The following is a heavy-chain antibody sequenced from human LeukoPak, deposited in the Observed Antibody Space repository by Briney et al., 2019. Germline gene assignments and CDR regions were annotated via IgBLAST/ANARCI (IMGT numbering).Heavy chain of an antibody. Sequence: GGSLRLSCAASRFTFSNFAMTWVRQAPGKGLEWVSSIVGSSSTYYADSLKGRFTISRDNAKNSLYLQMNSLRAEDTAVYYCAKDRRYRDKTYYYDSSGYWAGDYWGQGTLVTVSS. V-gene: IGHV3-21*01. CDR1: RFTFSNFA. D-gene: IGHD3-22*01. CDR2: IVGSSST. J-gene: IGHJ4*02. CDR3: AKDRRYRDKTYYYDSSGYWAGDY.